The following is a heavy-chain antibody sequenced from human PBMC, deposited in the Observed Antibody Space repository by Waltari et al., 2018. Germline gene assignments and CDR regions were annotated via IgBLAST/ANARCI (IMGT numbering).Heavy chain of an antibody. CDR1: GGTFSSYA. V-gene: IGHV1-69*12. CDR3: APERRYYYDSIGFFRWFDP. D-gene: IGHD3-22*01. Sequence: QVQLVQSGAEVKKPGSSVKVSCKASGGTFSSYAISWVRQAPGQGLEWMGGIIPIFGTANYAQKFQGRVTITADESTSTAYMELSSLRSEDTAVYYCAPERRYYYDSIGFFRWFDPWGQGTLVTVSS. J-gene: IGHJ5*02. CDR2: IIPIFGTA.